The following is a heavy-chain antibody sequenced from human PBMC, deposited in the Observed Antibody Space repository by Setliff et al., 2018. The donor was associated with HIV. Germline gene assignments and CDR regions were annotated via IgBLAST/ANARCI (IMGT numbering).Heavy chain of an antibody. CDR1: GYTLSELS. D-gene: IGHD3-10*01. V-gene: IGHV1-24*01. CDR2: ISPYNGDM. Sequence: ASVKVSCKVYGYTLSELSIHWVRQAPGKGLEWIGWISPYNGDMKYAQNFQGRLTVTIDASTTTAYMELSSLTPGDTAVYHCARDYFPHSRRNFGSGDYFHFWGQGSRVTVSS. CDR3: ARDYFPHSRRNFGSGDYFHF. J-gene: IGHJ4*02.